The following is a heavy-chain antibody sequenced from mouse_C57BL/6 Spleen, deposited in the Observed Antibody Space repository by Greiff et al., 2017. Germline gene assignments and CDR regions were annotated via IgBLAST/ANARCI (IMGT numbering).Heavy chain of an antibody. CDR2: INPGSGGT. CDR3: ARSYYGNWFAY. J-gene: IGHJ3*01. V-gene: IGHV1-54*01. D-gene: IGHD2-10*01. Sequence: VQLVESGAELVKPGASVKVSCKASGYAFTNYLIEWVKQRPGQGLEWIGEINPGSGGTNYDGKFKGKATLTADKSSSTAYMQLSSLTSEDSAVYFCARSYYGNWFAYWGQGTLVTVSA. CDR1: GYAFTNYL.